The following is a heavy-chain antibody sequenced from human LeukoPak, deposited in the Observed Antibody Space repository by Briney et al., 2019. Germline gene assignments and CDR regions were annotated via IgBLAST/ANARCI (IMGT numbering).Heavy chain of an antibody. J-gene: IGHJ4*02. CDR1: GYTFTGYY. CDR3: ARDRTIARDSSGYYGSY. D-gene: IGHD3-22*01. V-gene: IGHV1-2*06. CDR2: INPNSGGT. Sequence: ASVKVSCKASGYTFTGYYMHWVRQAPGQGLEWMGRINPNSGGTNYAEKFQGRVTMTRDTSISTAYMEPSRLRSDDRAVYDCARDRTIARDSSGYYGSYWGQGTLVTVSS.